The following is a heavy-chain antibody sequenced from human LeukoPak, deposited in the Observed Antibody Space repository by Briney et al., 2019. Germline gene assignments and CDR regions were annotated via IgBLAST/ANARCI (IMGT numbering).Heavy chain of an antibody. CDR3: ARGDSGTYPTCFDY. V-gene: IGHV3-30-3*01. J-gene: IGHJ4*02. Sequence: TGGSLRLSCAASGFTFSNYAMHWVRQAPGKGLEWVALISYDGSNKYYADSVKGRFTISRDNSKNTLYLQMNSLRAEDTAVYYRARGDSGTYPTCFDYWGQGTLVTVSS. CDR1: GFTFSNYA. D-gene: IGHD1-26*01. CDR2: ISYDGSNK.